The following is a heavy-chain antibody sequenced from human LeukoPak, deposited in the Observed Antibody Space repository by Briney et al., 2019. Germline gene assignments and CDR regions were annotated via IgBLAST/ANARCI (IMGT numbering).Heavy chain of an antibody. CDR3: VRGDWLDF. D-gene: IGHD5-24*01. CDR1: GFPFGNYA. Sequence: PGRSLRLSCVASGFPFGNYAMHWVRQTPGKGLEWVAGIPSNNDIITYADSVRGRFTVSRDNAKNSVYLQMDRLKPEDTALYHCVRGDWLDFWGEGTLVTVSS. CDR2: IPSNNDII. V-gene: IGHV3-9*01. J-gene: IGHJ5*01.